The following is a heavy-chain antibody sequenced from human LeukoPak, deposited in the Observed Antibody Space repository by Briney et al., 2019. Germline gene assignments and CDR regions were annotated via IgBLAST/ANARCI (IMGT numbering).Heavy chain of an antibody. D-gene: IGHD2-2*01. J-gene: IGHJ3*02. CDR1: GFTFSSYA. CDR3: AKDYRSCTSPSCYGDDAFDI. CDR2: ISGSGVST. V-gene: IGHV3-23*01. Sequence: TGGSLRLSCAASGFTFSSYAMTCVCQAPGKGLERVSAISGSGVSTYYADSVKGRFTISRENSKNTLYMKMSSLRAEDTAVYYCAKDYRSCTSPSCYGDDAFDIWGQGTMVTVSS.